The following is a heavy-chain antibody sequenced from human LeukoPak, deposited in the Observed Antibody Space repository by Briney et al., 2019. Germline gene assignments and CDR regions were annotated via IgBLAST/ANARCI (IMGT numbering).Heavy chain of an antibody. CDR1: GFTVSSNY. CDR3: ASDVDTAMVN. Sequence: GGSLRLSCAASGFTVSSNYMSWVRQAPGKGLEWVSVIYSGGSSYYADSVKGRFTLSRDNSKNTLYLQMNSLRAEDTAVYYCASDVDTAMVNWGQGTLVTVSS. J-gene: IGHJ4*02. V-gene: IGHV3-53*01. CDR2: IYSGGSS. D-gene: IGHD5-18*01.